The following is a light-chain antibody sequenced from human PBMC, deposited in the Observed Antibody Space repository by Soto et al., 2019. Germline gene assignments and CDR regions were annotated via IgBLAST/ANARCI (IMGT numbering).Light chain of an antibody. J-gene: IGKJ1*01. CDR2: AAS. CDR1: QSVGNF. V-gene: IGKV1-16*01. CDR3: QQYNSYSGT. Sequence: DIQMTQSPSSLSASVGDRVTITCRASQSVGNFLNWYQQKPGLPPKYLIYAASNLESGVPSRFSGSGSGTEFTLTISSLQPDDFATYYCQQYNSYSGTFGQGTKVDI.